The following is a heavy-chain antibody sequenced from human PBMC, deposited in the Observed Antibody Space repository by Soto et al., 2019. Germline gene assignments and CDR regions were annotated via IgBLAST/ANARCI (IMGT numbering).Heavy chain of an antibody. Sequence: GASVKVSCKSSGGTFSSYTIIWVRQAPGQGLEWMGIIIPSGGSTNYAQKFQGRVTMTRDTSTSTVYMELSSLRSEDTAVYYCARTLYGDNVDYWGQGTLVTVS. CDR2: IIPSGGST. CDR3: ARTLYGDNVDY. D-gene: IGHD4-17*01. J-gene: IGHJ4*02. CDR1: GGTFSSYT. V-gene: IGHV1-46*01.